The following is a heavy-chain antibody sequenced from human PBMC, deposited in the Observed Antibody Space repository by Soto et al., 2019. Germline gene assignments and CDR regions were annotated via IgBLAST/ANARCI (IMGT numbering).Heavy chain of an antibody. Sequence: WQTLTLTCSISGDRVSSNSAAWNWIRQSPSRGLEWLGRTYYRSKWYNDYAVSVKSRITINPDTSKNQFSLQLNSVTPEDTAVYYCARYYYGSGSDDNGASYSGMDSWGKGNTVTVSS. CDR2: TYYRSKWYN. V-gene: IGHV6-1*01. J-gene: IGHJ6*04. CDR1: GDRVSSNSAA. D-gene: IGHD3-10*01. CDR3: ARYYYGSGSDDNGASYSGMDS.